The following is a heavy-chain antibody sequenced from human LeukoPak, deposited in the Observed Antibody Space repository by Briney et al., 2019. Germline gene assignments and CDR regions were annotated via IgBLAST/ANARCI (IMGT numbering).Heavy chain of an antibody. CDR3: AREARDDFWSGYSPSPFDY. CDR1: GYTFTAYY. CDR2: INPNSGGT. V-gene: IGHV1-2*02. J-gene: IGHJ4*02. D-gene: IGHD3-3*01. Sequence: ASVKVSCKSSGYTFTAYYMHWVRQPPGQGLEWMGWINPNSGGTNYAQKFQGRVTMTRDTSVSTAYMELSRLRSDDTAVYYCAREARDDFWSGYSPSPFDYWGQGTLVTVSS.